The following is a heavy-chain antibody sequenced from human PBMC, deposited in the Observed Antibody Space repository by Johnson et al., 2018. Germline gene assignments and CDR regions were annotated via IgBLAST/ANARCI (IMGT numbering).Heavy chain of an antibody. CDR3: ARGSYGSGWYEYFQH. V-gene: IGHV4-61*02. CDR1: GASISSGSYY. J-gene: IGHJ1*01. D-gene: IGHD6-19*01. Sequence: QVQLQESGPGLVKPAQTLSLTGSVSGASISSGSYYWSWLRQPAGKGLEWIGRINPSGSNNYNPSLKSRVTISLDKSKNQFTLKLSSVTAAATAVYYCARGSYGSGWYEYFQHWGQGTLVTVAS. CDR2: INPSGSN.